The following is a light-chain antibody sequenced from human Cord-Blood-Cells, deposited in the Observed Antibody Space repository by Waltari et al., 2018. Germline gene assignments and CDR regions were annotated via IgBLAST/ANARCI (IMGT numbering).Light chain of an antibody. CDR2: RNN. Sequence: QSVLPQPPPASGPPGQRVTIPCSGSSPHIGSNCVYCYQQLPGTAPKLLIYRNNQRPSGVPDRFSGSKSGTSASLAISGLRSEDEADYYCAAWDDSLSGWVFGGGTKLTVL. J-gene: IGLJ3*02. CDR1: SPHIGSNC. CDR3: AAWDDSLSGWV. V-gene: IGLV1-47*01.